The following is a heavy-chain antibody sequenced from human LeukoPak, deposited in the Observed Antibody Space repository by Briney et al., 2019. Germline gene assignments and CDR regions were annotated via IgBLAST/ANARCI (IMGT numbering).Heavy chain of an antibody. CDR3: ATGEIVGATNAFDI. CDR1: GCTLTELS. D-gene: IGHD1-26*01. CDR2: FDPEDGET. J-gene: IGHJ3*02. Sequence: ASVKVSCKVSGCTLTELSMHWVRQAPGKGLEWMGGFDPEDGETIYAQKFQGRVTMTEDTSTDTAYMELSSLRSEDTAVYYCATGEIVGATNAFDIWGQGTMVTVSS. V-gene: IGHV1-24*01.